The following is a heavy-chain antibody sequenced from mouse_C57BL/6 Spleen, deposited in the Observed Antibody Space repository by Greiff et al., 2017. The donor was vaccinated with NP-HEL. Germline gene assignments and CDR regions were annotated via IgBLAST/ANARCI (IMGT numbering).Heavy chain of an antibody. CDR1: GYTFTDYY. CDR3: ARRGLGLYYFDY. V-gene: IGHV1-26*01. Sequence: EVQLQQSGPELVKPGASVKISCKASGYTFTDYYMNWVKQSHGKSLEWIGDINPNNGGTSYNQKFKGKATLTVDKSSSTAYMELRSLTSEDSAVYYCARRGLGLYYFDYWGQGTTLTVSS. D-gene: IGHD4-1*01. J-gene: IGHJ2*01. CDR2: INPNNGGT.